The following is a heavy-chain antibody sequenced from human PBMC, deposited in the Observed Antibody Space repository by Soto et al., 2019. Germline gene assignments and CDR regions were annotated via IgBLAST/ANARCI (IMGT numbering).Heavy chain of an antibody. CDR1: GYTFTSYA. D-gene: IGHD2-15*01. CDR3: ARRRIGGWFGP. V-gene: IGHV1-3*01. Sequence: ASVKVSCKASGYTFTSYAMHWLRQAPGQRLEWMGWINAGNGNTKYSQKFQGRVTITRDTSASTAYMELSSLRSEDTAVYYCARRRIGGWFGPWGQGTLVTVSS. J-gene: IGHJ5*02. CDR2: INAGNGNT.